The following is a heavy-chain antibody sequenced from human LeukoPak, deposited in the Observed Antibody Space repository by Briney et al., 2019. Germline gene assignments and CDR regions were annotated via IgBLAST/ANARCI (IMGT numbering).Heavy chain of an antibody. CDR1: GFTFSSYA. CDR3: ARVGSMVAVGYYFDY. CDR2: ISSNGGST. Sequence: PGGSLRLSCAASGFTFSSYAMHWVRQAPGKGLEYVSAISSNGGSTYYANSVKGRFTISRDNSKNTLYLQMGSLRAEDMAVYYCARVGSMVAVGYYFDYWGQGTLVTVSS. J-gene: IGHJ4*02. V-gene: IGHV3-64*01. D-gene: IGHD4/OR15-4a*01.